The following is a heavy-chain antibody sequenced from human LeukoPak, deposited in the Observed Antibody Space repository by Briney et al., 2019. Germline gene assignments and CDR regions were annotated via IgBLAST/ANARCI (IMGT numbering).Heavy chain of an antibody. V-gene: IGHV4-59*12. CDR2: IYHDGST. Sequence: SETLSLTCTVSGGSISSYYWSWIRQPPGKGLEWIGEIYHDGSTNYNPSLKSRVTISMDKSKNQLSLKLNFVTAADTAVYYCARDRGGYTYSHDYWGQGTLVTVSS. CDR1: GGSISSYY. CDR3: ARDRGGYTYSHDY. D-gene: IGHD5-18*01. J-gene: IGHJ4*02.